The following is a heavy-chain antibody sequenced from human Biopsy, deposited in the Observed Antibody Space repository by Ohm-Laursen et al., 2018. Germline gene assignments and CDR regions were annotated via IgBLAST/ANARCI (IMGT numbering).Heavy chain of an antibody. CDR3: VRGVDYYDPYHYYALDV. V-gene: IGHV4-34*01. CDR1: GESFNGYY. Sequence: TLSLTCSVYGESFNGYYWSRIRQTPGKGPEWIGEINHSGRTNYNPSLKSRVTISVDTSKNQFSLKVRSVTAADTAVYYCVRGVDYYDPYHYYALDVWGQGTTVTVSS. CDR2: INHSGRT. J-gene: IGHJ6*02. D-gene: IGHD3-22*01.